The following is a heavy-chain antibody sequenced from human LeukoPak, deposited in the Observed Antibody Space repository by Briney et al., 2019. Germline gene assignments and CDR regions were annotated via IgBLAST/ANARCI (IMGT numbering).Heavy chain of an antibody. CDR3: AKDQSPKYGDYADRWFDP. CDR2: ISGSGGST. D-gene: IGHD4-17*01. V-gene: IGHV3-23*01. CDR1: GFTFSSYA. Sequence: QPGGSLRLSCAASGFTFSSYAMSWVRQAPGKGLEWVSAISGSGGSTYYADSVKGRFTISRDNSKNTLYLQMNSLRAEDTAVYYCAKDQSPKYGDYADRWFDPGAREPWSPSPQ. J-gene: IGHJ5*02.